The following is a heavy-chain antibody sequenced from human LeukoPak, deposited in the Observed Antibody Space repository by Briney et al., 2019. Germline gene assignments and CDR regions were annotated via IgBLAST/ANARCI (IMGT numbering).Heavy chain of an antibody. CDR1: GYTFTGYY. D-gene: IGHD3-10*01. V-gene: IGHV1-2*02. J-gene: IGHJ4*02. CDR3: ARDHGYYGSGSYRSQEY. Sequence: ASVKVSCKASGYTFTGYYTHWVRQAPAQGLEWMGWVNPNSGGTNYSQKFQGRVTMTRDTSISTAYMALSRLRSDDTAVYYCARDHGYYGSGSYRSQEYWGQGSLVTVSS. CDR2: VNPNSGGT.